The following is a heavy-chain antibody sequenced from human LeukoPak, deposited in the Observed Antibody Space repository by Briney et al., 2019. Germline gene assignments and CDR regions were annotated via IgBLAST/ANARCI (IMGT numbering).Heavy chain of an antibody. D-gene: IGHD1-7*01. V-gene: IGHV1-2*02. J-gene: IGHJ4*02. Sequence: GASVKVSCKASGYTFTSYGISWVRQAPGQGLEWMGWINPNSGGTNYAQKFQGRVTMTRDTSISTAYMELSRLRSDDTAVYYCARGGTGLELRTSTIDYWGQGTLVTVSS. CDR3: ARGGTGLELRTSTIDY. CDR1: GYTFTSYG. CDR2: INPNSGGT.